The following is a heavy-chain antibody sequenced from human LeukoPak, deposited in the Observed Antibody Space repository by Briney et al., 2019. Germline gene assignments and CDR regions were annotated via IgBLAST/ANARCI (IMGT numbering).Heavy chain of an antibody. Sequence: PGGSLRLSCAASGFTFSSYSMTWVRQAPGKGLEWASSISSSSSYIYYADSVKGRFTISRDNAKNSLYLQMNSLRAEDTAVYYCAREVAAAGIGWGQGTLVTVSS. CDR1: GFTFSSYS. CDR2: ISSSSSYI. V-gene: IGHV3-21*01. D-gene: IGHD6-13*01. J-gene: IGHJ4*02. CDR3: AREVAAAGIG.